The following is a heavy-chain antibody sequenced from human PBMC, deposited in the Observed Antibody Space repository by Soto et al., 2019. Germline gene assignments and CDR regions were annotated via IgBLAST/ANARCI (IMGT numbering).Heavy chain of an antibody. D-gene: IGHD6-13*01. J-gene: IGHJ4*02. Sequence: SETLSLTCTVSGGSMRNYFWTWIRQPPGKGLEWIGYIHYSGTTSFFPSYNPSLRSRVTISEDTSKNQFSLKLLSVTTADTAVYFCAAGEASSRDLAPYYLDFWGQGTLVTVSS. CDR2: IHYSGTT. V-gene: IGHV4-59*01. CDR3: AAGEASSRDLAPYYLDF. CDR1: GGSMRNYF.